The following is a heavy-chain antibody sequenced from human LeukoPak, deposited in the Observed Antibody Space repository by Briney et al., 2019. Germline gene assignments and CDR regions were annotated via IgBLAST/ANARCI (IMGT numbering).Heavy chain of an antibody. V-gene: IGHV1-2*02. CDR1: GGTFSSYV. J-gene: IGHJ3*02. CDR2: IYPNSGGT. CDR3: ARVSEQWLVRGAFDI. Sequence: ASVKVSCKASGGTFSSYVISWVRQAPGQGLEWMGWIYPNSGGTNYAQKFQGRVTMTRDTSISTAYMELSRLRSDDTAVYYCARVSEQWLVRGAFDIWGQGTMVTVSS. D-gene: IGHD6-19*01.